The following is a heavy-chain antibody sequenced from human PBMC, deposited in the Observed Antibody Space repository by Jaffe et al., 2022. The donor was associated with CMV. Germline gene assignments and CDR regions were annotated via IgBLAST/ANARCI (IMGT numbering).Heavy chain of an antibody. J-gene: IGHJ6*02. CDR1: GGSISSYY. V-gene: IGHV4-4*07. CDR2: IYTSGST. CDR3: ARAGWYNWNDESNGGLGASYYGMDV. Sequence: QVQLQESGPGLVKPSETLSLTCTVSGGSISSYYWSWIRQPAGKGLEWIGRIYTSGSTNYNPSLKSRVTMSVDTSKNQFSLKLSSVTAADTAVYYCARAGWYNWNDESNGGLGASYYGMDVWGQGTTVTVSS. D-gene: IGHD1-20*01.